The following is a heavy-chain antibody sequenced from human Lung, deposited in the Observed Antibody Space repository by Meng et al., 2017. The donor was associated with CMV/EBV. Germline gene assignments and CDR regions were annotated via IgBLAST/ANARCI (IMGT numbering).Heavy chain of an antibody. J-gene: IGHJ4*02. CDR1: GFALISYG. D-gene: IGHD3/OR15-3a*01. V-gene: IGHV3-30*02. CDR2: IRPDGSDQ. CDR3: ANSEASSDSWRG. Sequence: GGSLRLSXAASGFALISYGMHWVRQAPGKGLEWVAFIRPDGSDQKYVESVKGRFTISRDNSKNTLYLQMNSLRDEDTAMYYCANSEASSDSWRGWGRGTLVTVSS.